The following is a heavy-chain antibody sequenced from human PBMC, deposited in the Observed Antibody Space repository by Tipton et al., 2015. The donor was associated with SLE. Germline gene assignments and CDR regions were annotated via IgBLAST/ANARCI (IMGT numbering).Heavy chain of an antibody. D-gene: IGHD3-10*01. J-gene: IGHJ5*02. Sequence: TLSLTCAVYGGSFSGYYYNWIRQPPGKGLEWIGEITHSGSTNYNPSLKSRVTISIDTSKNQFSLKLTSVTAADTAVYYCARVGFDYYGSGSFQFDPWGQGTLVSVSS. V-gene: IGHV4-34*01. CDR3: ARVGFDYYGSGSFQFDP. CDR2: ITHSGST. CDR1: GGSFSGYY.